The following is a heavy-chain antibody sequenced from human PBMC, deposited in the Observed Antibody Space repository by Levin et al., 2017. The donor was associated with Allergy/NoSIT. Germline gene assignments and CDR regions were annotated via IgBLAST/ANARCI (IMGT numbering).Heavy chain of an antibody. CDR2: ISAYNGNT. CDR3: AREGTGYYHDSSGYFPIDY. V-gene: IGHV1-18*01. J-gene: IGHJ4*02. D-gene: IGHD3-22*01. Sequence: ASVKVSCKASGYTFTNYGISWVRQAHGQGLEWMGWISAYNGNTNYAQKVQDRVTMTTDTSTSTAYMELRSLRSDDTAVYYCAREGTGYYHDSSGYFPIDYWGQGTLVNVSS. CDR1: GYTFTNYG.